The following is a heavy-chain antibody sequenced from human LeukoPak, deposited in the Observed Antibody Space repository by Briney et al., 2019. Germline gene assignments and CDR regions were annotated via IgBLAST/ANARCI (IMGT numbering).Heavy chain of an antibody. J-gene: IGHJ3*02. Sequence: PSETLSLTCAVYGGSFSGYYWSWIRQSPGKGLEWIGEINHSGSTNCNPSLKSRVTISVDRSKNQFSLKLSSVTAADTAVYYCARDGYDYAFDIWGQGTMVTVSS. CDR2: INHSGST. V-gene: IGHV4-34*01. CDR1: GGSFSGYY. CDR3: ARDGYDYAFDI. D-gene: IGHD5-12*01.